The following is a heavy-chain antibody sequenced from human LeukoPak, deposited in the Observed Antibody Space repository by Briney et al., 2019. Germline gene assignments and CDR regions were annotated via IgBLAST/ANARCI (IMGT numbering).Heavy chain of an antibody. CDR2: MNPNSGNT. J-gene: IGHJ6*02. CDR3: AGSLSSSWYDYGMDV. V-gene: IGHV1-8*01. CDR1: GYTFTSYD. Sequence: GASVKVSCKASGYTFTSYDNNWVRQATGQGLEWMGWMNPNSGNTGYAQKFQGRVTMTRNTSISTAYMELSSLRSEDTAVYYCAGSLSSSWYDYGMDVWGQGTTVTVSS. D-gene: IGHD6-13*01.